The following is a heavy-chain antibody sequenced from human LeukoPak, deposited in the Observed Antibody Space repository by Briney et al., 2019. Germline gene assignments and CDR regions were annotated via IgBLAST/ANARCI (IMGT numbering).Heavy chain of an antibody. J-gene: IGHJ4*02. Sequence: PGGSLRLSCAASGFTFSSYGMHWVRQAPGKGLEWVAVISNDESKKYYADSVKGRFTISRDNARNTLYLQMNSLRVEDTAIYYCVRGTNDWTGIDYWGQGTLVTVSS. V-gene: IGHV3-30*03. CDR2: ISNDESKK. CDR1: GFTFSSYG. CDR3: VRGTNDWTGIDY. D-gene: IGHD2-8*01.